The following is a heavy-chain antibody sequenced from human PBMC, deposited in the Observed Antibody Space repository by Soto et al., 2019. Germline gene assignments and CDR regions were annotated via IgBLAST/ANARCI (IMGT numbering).Heavy chain of an antibody. D-gene: IGHD2-15*01. Sequence: PGGSLRLSCAASEFTFSNYAMHWVRQAPGKGLEWVAVISYDGYNKYYADSVKGRFTISRDNSKNTLYLQMNSLRAEDTAVYYCARGPYCSGGTCFGSQSAFEIWGQGTMVSVSS. V-gene: IGHV3-30-3*01. J-gene: IGHJ3*02. CDR1: EFTFSNYA. CDR3: ARGPYCSGGTCFGSQSAFEI. CDR2: ISYDGYNK.